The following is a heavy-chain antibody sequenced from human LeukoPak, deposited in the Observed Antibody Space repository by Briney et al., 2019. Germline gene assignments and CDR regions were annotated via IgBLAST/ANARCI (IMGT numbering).Heavy chain of an antibody. Sequence: ASVKVSCKASGGTFSSYAISWVRQAPGQGLEWMGWINPNSGGTNYAQKFQGRVTMTRDTSNSTAYMELSRLRSDDTAVYYCARVLAARYCTNGVCSNFDYWGQGTLVTVSS. CDR1: GGTFSSYA. J-gene: IGHJ4*02. CDR2: INPNSGGT. D-gene: IGHD2-8*01. CDR3: ARVLAARYCTNGVCSNFDY. V-gene: IGHV1-2*02.